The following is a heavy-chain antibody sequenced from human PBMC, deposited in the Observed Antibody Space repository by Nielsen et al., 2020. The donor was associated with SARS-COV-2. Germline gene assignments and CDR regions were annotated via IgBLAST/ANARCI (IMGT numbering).Heavy chain of an antibody. J-gene: IGHJ5*02. D-gene: IGHD3-22*01. Sequence: SETLSLTCTVSGYSISSGYYWGWIRQPPGKGLEWIGSIYHSGSTYYNPSLKSRVTISVDTSKNQFSLKLSSVTAADTAVYYCARDRNSPYDSSGFDPWGQGTLVTVSS. CDR2: IYHSGST. CDR1: GYSISSGYY. V-gene: IGHV4-38-2*02. CDR3: ARDRNSPYDSSGFDP.